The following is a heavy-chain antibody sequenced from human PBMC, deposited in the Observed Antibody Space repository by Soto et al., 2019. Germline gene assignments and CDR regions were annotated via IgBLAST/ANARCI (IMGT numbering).Heavy chain of an antibody. CDR3: ARGRGRNRPYYYYYMDV. CDR2: INHSGST. CDR1: GGSFSGYY. J-gene: IGHJ6*03. D-gene: IGHD3-10*01. Sequence: PSETLSLTCAVYGGSFSGYYWSWIRQPPGKGLEWIGEINHSGSTNYNPSLKSRVTISVDTSKNQFSLKLSSVTAADTAVYYCARGRGRNRPYYYYYMDVWGKGTTVTVSS. V-gene: IGHV4-34*01.